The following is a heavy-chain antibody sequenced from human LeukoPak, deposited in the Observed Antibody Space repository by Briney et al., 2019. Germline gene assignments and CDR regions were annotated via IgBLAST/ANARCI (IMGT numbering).Heavy chain of an antibody. Sequence: SETLSLTCTVSGYSISSISSTYYWGWIRQPPGKGLEWIGSIYYSGSTYYNPSLKSRVTISVDTSKNQFSLKLSSVTAADTAVYYCASLETWIQLWPIGGTDYWGQGTLVTVSS. J-gene: IGHJ4*02. V-gene: IGHV4-39*01. CDR1: GYSISSISSTYY. CDR3: ASLETWIQLWPIGGTDY. D-gene: IGHD5-18*01. CDR2: IYYSGST.